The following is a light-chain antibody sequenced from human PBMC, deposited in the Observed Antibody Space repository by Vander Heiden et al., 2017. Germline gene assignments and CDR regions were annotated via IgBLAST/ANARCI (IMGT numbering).Light chain of an antibody. J-gene: IGKJ3*01. CDR2: GSS. V-gene: IGKV1-39*01. Sequence: DIQVTPSPSSLSASVGDRVTSTCRASQGIGTSLIWYQHKPGTAPKVLISGSSSLQSGVPSRFSGSGSATDFTLTIGGLQPEDLGTYYCQQRHSFPRTFGPGTKLNFK. CDR1: QGIGTS. CDR3: QQRHSFPRT.